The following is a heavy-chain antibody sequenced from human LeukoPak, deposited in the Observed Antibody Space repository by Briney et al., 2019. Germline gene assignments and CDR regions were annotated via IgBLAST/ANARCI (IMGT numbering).Heavy chain of an antibody. J-gene: IGHJ4*02. D-gene: IGHD3-10*01. V-gene: IGHV3-7*03. CDR3: ASYDSDSYFDY. CDR1: GFTLSTFW. Sequence: PGGSLRLSCAASGFTLSTFWMSWVRQAAGKGLEWVTNISQADNYTSFVNSVNPLFTISRDNANNSLYLHMNTLRADDTSVYYCASYDSDSYFDYWGQGTLVTVSS. CDR2: ISQADNYT.